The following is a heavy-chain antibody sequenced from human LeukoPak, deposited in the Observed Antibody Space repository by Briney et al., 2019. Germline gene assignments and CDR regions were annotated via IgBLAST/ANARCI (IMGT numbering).Heavy chain of an antibody. CDR3: AREGALIAARPKVHYYYMDV. V-gene: IGHV4-30-4*08. CDR1: GGSISSGDYY. CDR2: IYYSGST. J-gene: IGHJ6*03. Sequence: PSETLSLTCTVSGGSISSGDYYWSWIRQPPGKGLEWIGYIYYSGSTYYNPSLKSRVTISVDTSKNQFSLKPRPVTTADTVRYSCAREGALIAARPKVHYYYMDVWGKGTTVTVSS. D-gene: IGHD6-6*01.